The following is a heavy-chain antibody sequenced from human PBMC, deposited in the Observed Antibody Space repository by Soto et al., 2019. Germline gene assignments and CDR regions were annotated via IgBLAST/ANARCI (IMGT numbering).Heavy chain of an antibody. CDR2: IIPILGIA. D-gene: IGHD2-15*01. V-gene: IGHV1-69*08. J-gene: IGHJ4*02. Sequence: QVQLVQSGDEVKKPGSSVKVSCKASGGTFSSYTISWVRQAPGQGLEWMGRIIPILGIANYAQKFQGRVTITADKSTSTAYMELSSLRSEDTAVYYCARDSGYCSGGSFHIERPIASWAQGTLLTVSS. CDR1: GGTFSSYT. CDR3: ARDSGYCSGGSFHIERPIAS.